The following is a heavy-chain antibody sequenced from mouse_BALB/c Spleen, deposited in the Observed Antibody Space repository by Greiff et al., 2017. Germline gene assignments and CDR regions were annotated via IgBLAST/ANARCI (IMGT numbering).Heavy chain of an antibody. CDR1: DFNIKDTY. V-gene: IGHV14-3*02. CDR2: IDPANGNT. D-gene: IGHD1-1*01. CDR3: ARSGYYGSSYCYFDY. Sequence: VQLQQSGAELVKPGASVKLSCTASDFNIKDTYMHWVKQRPEQGLEWIGRIDPANGNTKYDPKFQGKATITADTSSNTAYLQLSSLTSEDTAVYYCARSGYYGSSYCYFDYWGQGTTLTVSS. J-gene: IGHJ2*01.